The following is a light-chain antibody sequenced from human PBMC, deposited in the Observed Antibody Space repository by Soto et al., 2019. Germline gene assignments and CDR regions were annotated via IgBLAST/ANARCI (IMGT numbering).Light chain of an antibody. V-gene: IGKV3-11*01. CDR2: DVS. CDR1: QSVYNY. CDR3: QQRANWPGT. Sequence: EIVLTQSPGTLSLSPGERATLSCRASQSVYNYLAWYQQKPGQAPRLLIYDVSDRATGLPDRFSGSGSGTDFTLTISSLEPEDSAIYYCQQRANWPGTFGQGTKVDIK. J-gene: IGKJ1*01.